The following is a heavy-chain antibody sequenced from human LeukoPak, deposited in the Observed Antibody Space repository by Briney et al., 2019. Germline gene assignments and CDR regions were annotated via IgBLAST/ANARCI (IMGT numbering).Heavy chain of an antibody. CDR3: ARDGEMARASYFDY. CDR1: GFTFSSYS. D-gene: IGHD5-24*01. Sequence: GGSLRLSCAASGFTFSSYSLSWVRQAPGKGLEWVSSISSSSTYIYYADSMRGRFTISRDNAKNSLYLQMNSLRAEDTAVYYCARDGEMARASYFDYWGQGTLVTVSS. J-gene: IGHJ4*02. CDR2: ISSSSTYI. V-gene: IGHV3-21*01.